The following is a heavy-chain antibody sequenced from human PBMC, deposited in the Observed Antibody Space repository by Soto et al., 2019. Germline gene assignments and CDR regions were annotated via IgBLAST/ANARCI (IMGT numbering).Heavy chain of an antibody. J-gene: IGHJ4*02. Sequence: PSETLSLTCTVSGVSISSGDYYWSWIRQHPGKGLEWIGYIYYSGSTYYNPSLKSRVTMSVDTSKNQFSLKLFSVTAADTAVYYCARGYSSGWWYFFNFWGQGTLVTVSS. D-gene: IGHD6-19*01. CDR3: ARGYSSGWWYFFNF. CDR1: GVSISSGDYY. CDR2: IYYSGST. V-gene: IGHV4-31*03.